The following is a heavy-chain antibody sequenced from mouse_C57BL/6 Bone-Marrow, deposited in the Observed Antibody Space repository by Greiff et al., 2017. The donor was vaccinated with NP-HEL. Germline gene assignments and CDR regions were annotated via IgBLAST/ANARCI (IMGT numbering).Heavy chain of an antibody. CDR3: ARAHYYGSSYWYFDV. J-gene: IGHJ1*03. D-gene: IGHD1-1*01. CDR2: IYYSGTI. CDR1: GISITTGNYR. Sequence: DVKLQESGPGLVKPSQTVFLTCTVTGISITTGNYRWSWIRQFPGNKLEWIGYIYYSGTITYNPSLTSRTTITRDTPKNQFFLEMNSLTAEDTATYYCARAHYYGSSYWYFDVWGTGTTVTVSS. V-gene: IGHV3-5*01.